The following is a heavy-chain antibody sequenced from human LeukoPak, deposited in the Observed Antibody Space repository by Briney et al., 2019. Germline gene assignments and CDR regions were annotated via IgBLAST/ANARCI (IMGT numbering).Heavy chain of an antibody. D-gene: IGHD3-22*01. Sequence: SETLSLTCTVSGGSISSYYWSCIRQLPGKGLEWIGYIYYSGSTNYNPSLKSRVTISVDTSKNQFSLKLSSVTAADTAVYYCARHVDYYYDSSGYIPFDYWGQGTLVTVSS. J-gene: IGHJ4*02. CDR3: ARHVDYYYDSSGYIPFDY. V-gene: IGHV4-59*08. CDR1: GGSISSYY. CDR2: IYYSGST.